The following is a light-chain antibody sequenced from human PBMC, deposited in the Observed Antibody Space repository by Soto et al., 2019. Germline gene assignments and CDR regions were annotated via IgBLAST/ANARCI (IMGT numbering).Light chain of an antibody. Sequence: IQMTQSPSSLSASVGDRVTITCRSSQSISTYLNWYQQKPGKAPKLLIYAASSLQSGVPSRFSGSGSGTDFTLTISSLQPEDFATYYCLQDYNYPWTFGQGTKVDIK. J-gene: IGKJ1*01. CDR2: AAS. CDR1: QSISTY. V-gene: IGKV1-6*01. CDR3: LQDYNYPWT.